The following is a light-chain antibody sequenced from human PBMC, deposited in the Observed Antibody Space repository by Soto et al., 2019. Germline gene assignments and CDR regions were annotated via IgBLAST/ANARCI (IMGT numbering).Light chain of an antibody. J-gene: IGKJ4*01. V-gene: IGKV2-28*01. CDR2: LGS. Sequence: DIVMTQTPLSLPVTPGEPASISCRSSQSLLHTNGYNYLDWYLQKPGQSPQLLLALGSDRAAGVPDRFSGSGSGTEVTLKIRRVEAEDVGVYYCMQSLQTPLTFGGGNQVEIQ. CDR3: MQSLQTPLT. CDR1: QSLLHTNGYNY.